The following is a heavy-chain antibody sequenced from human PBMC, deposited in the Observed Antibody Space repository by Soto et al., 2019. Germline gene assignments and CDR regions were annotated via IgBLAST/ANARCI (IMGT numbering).Heavy chain of an antibody. CDR3: ARINGYFDL. D-gene: IGHD3-16*01. Sequence: QLQLQESGPGLVKPSETLSLTCTVSGGSISSSSYYWGWIRQPPGKGLKWIGSIYYRGGAYYNPSLKSRVTISVNTSKTQFSLKLRSVPAADTAVYYCARINGYFDLWGRCTLVTVSS. V-gene: IGHV4-39*01. J-gene: IGHJ2*01. CDR1: GGSISSSSYY. CDR2: IYYRGGA.